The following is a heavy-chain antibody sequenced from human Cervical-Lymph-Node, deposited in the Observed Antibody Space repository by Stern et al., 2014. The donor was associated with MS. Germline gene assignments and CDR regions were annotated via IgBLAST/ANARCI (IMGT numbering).Heavy chain of an antibody. CDR2: IYSGVSA. J-gene: IGHJ3*02. CDR3: ARNGYSIGWDHDAFDI. Sequence: VQLVESGGGLVQPGGSLRLSCAASGFTVSSSFVSWVRQAPGKGLEWISVIYSGVSAYFTYSVKGRFALSRHNSNNTLYLQMNRLRPEDTAVYYCARNGYSIGWDHDAFDIWGQGTMVTVSS. D-gene: IGHD6-19*01. V-gene: IGHV3-53*04. CDR1: GFTVSSSF.